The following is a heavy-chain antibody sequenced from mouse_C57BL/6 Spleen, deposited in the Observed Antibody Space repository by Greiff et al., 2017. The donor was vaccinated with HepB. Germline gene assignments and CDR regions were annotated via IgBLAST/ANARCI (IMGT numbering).Heavy chain of an antibody. CDR1: GYSITSGYY. D-gene: IGHD2-3*01. V-gene: IGHV3-6*01. J-gene: IGHJ1*03. CDR3: AKGTFYESFDV. CDR2: ISYDGSN. Sequence: DVQLQESGPGLVKPSQSLSLTCSVTGYSITSGYYWNWIRQFPGNKLEWMGYISYDGSNNYNPSLNNRISITRDTSKNQFFLKLNSVTTEDTATYYCAKGTFYESFDVWGTGTTVTGAS.